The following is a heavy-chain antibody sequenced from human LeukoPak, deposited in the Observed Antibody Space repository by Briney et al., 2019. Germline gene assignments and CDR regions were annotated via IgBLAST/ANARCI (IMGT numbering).Heavy chain of an antibody. J-gene: IGHJ4*02. D-gene: IGHD6-13*01. Sequence: GGPLRLSCAASGFTFSSYWMHWVRQAPGKGLVWVSRINSDGSSTSYADSVKGRFTISRDNAKNTLYLQMNSLRAEDTAVYYCAKDDLIAAFDYWGQGTLVTVSS. CDR1: GFTFSSYW. CDR2: INSDGSST. V-gene: IGHV3-74*01. CDR3: AKDDLIAAFDY.